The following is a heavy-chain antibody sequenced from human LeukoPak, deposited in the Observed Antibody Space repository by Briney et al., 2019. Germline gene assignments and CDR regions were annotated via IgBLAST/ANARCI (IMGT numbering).Heavy chain of an antibody. J-gene: IGHJ6*02. CDR2: IYPADSDI. CDR3: ARRPIAAAGKGGMDV. V-gene: IGHV5-51*01. CDR1: GYSVNNYW. Sequence: GESLKISCKGSGYSVNNYWIGWVRQMPGKGLEWMGIIYPADSDIRYSPSFQGQVTISADKSISTAYLQWSSLKASDTAMYYCARRPIAAAGKGGMDVWGQGTTVTVSS. D-gene: IGHD6-13*01.